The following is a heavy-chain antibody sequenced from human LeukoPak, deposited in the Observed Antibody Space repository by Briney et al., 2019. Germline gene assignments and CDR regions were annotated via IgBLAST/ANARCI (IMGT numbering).Heavy chain of an antibody. V-gene: IGHV3-48*04. CDR1: GFTFSSYS. Sequence: GGSLRLSCAASGFTFSSYSMNWVRQAPGKGLEWVSYISSSSSTIYYADSVKGRFTISRDNAKNSLYLQMNSLRAEDTAVYYCARVAGPYYYDSSGPFDYWGQGSLVTVSS. D-gene: IGHD3-22*01. J-gene: IGHJ4*02. CDR2: ISSSSSTI. CDR3: ARVAGPYYYDSSGPFDY.